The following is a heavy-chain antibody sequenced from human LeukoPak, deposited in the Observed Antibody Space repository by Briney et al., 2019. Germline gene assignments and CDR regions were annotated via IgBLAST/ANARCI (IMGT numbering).Heavy chain of an antibody. V-gene: IGHV4-39*01. J-gene: IGHJ4*02. CDR1: GGSISSSSYY. D-gene: IGHD2-15*01. Sequence: SETLSLTCTVSGGSISSSSYYWGWIRQPPGKGLEWIGSIYYSGSTYYNPSLKSRVTISVDTSKNQVSLKLSSVTAADTAVYYCARHGYCSGGSCYWDYWGQGTLVTVSS. CDR3: ARHGYCSGGSCYWDY. CDR2: IYYSGST.